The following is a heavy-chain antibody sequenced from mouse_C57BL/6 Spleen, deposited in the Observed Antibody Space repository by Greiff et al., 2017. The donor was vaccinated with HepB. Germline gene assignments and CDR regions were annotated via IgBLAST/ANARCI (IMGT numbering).Heavy chain of an antibody. CDR1: GFNIKDDY. D-gene: IGHD1-1*01. V-gene: IGHV14-4*01. J-gene: IGHJ3*01. CDR3: TTQFTTVEAY. Sequence: EVKLEESGAELVRPGASVKLSCTASGFNIKDDYMHWVKQRPEQGLEWIGWIDPENGDTEYASKFQGKATITADTSSNTAYRQLSSLTSEDTAVYYCTTQFTTVEAYWGQGTLVTVSA. CDR2: IDPENGDT.